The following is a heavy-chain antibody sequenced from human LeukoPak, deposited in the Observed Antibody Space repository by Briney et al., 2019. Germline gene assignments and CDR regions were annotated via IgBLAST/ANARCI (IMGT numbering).Heavy chain of an antibody. CDR2: IYYSGST. CDR1: GGSISSSSYY. CDR3: ARQGVSGTSHIAVAGPFDY. Sequence: SETLSLTCIVSGGSISSSSYYWGWIRQPPGKGLERIGSIYYSGSTYYNPSLKSRVTISVDTSKNQFSLKLSSVTAADTAVYYCARQGVSGTSHIAVAGPFDYWGQGTLVTVSS. V-gene: IGHV4-39*01. J-gene: IGHJ4*02. D-gene: IGHD6-19*01.